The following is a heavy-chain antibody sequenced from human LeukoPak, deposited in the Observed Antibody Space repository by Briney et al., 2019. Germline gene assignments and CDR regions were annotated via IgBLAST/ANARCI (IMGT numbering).Heavy chain of an antibody. J-gene: IGHJ4*02. CDR3: AKAQLAVVVPAAIGVIDY. Sequence: GGSLRLSCAASGFTFSSYAMSWVRQAPGKGLEWVSAISGSGGSTYYADSVKGRFTISRDNSKNTLYLQMNSLRAEDTAVYYCAKAQLAVVVPAAIGVIDYWGQGTLVTVSS. CDR2: ISGSGGST. CDR1: GFTFSSYA. D-gene: IGHD2-2*01. V-gene: IGHV3-23*01.